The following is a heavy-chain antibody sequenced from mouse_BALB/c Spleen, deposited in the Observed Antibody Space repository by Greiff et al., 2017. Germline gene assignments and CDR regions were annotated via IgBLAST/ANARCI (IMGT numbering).Heavy chain of an antibody. V-gene: IGHV1-80*01. CDR2: IYPGDGDT. D-gene: IGHD1-1*01. CDR3: AKSSSAWFAY. Sequence: VQLQQSGAELVRPGSSVKISCKASGYAFSSYWMNWVKQRPGQGLEWIGQIYPGDGDTNYNGKFKGKATLTADKSSSTAYMQLSSLTSEDSAVYFCAKSSSAWFAYWGQGTLVTVSA. CDR1: GYAFSSYW. J-gene: IGHJ3*01.